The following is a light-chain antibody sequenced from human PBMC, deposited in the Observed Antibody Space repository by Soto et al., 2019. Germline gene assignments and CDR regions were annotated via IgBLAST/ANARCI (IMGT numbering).Light chain of an antibody. V-gene: IGKV3D-15*01. Sequence: EIVLTQSPATLSLSPGERATLSCRASQSVSNSLAWYQQKSGQAPRLLIYGASNRATGIPDRFSGSGSGTDFTLTISRLQSEDFAVYYCQQYNNWPRTFGQGTKVDIK. J-gene: IGKJ1*01. CDR1: QSVSNS. CDR3: QQYNNWPRT. CDR2: GAS.